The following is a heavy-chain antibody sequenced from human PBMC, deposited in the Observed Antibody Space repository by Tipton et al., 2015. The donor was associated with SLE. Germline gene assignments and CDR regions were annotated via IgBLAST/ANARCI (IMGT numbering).Heavy chain of an antibody. V-gene: IGHV5-51*03. CDR3: ARRQPTPGHHGFDI. Sequence: QLVQSGPEVRKPGESLKISCKGSGYRFTNYWIGWVRQMPGKGLELLGIIHPGDSDTEYSPSFQGQVTFSADRSISTAYVQWSSLKASDTAMYYCARRQPTPGHHGFDIWGQGTMVTVSS. CDR1: GYRFTNYW. J-gene: IGHJ3*02. CDR2: IHPGDSDT.